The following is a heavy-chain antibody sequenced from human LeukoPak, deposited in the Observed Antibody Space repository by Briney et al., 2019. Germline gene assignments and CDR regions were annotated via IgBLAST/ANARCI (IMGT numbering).Heavy chain of an antibody. V-gene: IGHV3-9*01. CDR1: GFTFDDYA. J-gene: IGHJ4*02. Sequence: GGSLRLSCAASGFTFDDYAMHWVRQAPGKGLEWVSGISWNSGSIGYADSVKGRFTISRDNAKNSLYLQMNSLRAEDTALYYCVKGPRLIVLMYYLDYWGQGTLVTVSS. CDR3: VKGPRLIVLMYYLDY. D-gene: IGHD2-8*01. CDR2: ISWNSGSI.